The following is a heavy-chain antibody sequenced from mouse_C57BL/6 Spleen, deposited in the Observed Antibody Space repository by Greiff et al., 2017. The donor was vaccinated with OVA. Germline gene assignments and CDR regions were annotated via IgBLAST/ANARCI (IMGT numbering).Heavy chain of an antibody. CDR1: GFTFTDYY. Sequence: EVKVVESGGGLVQPGGSLSLSCAASGFTFTDYYMSWVRQPPGKALEWLGFIRNKANGYTTEYSASVKGRFTISRDNSQSILYLQMKALRAEDSATYYCARSLYDGYYEGDYWGQGTTLTVSS. CDR3: ARSLYDGYYEGDY. J-gene: IGHJ2*01. V-gene: IGHV7-3*01. D-gene: IGHD2-3*01. CDR2: IRNKANGYTT.